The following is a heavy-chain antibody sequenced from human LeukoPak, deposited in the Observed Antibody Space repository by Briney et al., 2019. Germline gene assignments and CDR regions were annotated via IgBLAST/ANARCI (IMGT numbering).Heavy chain of an antibody. CDR1: GYTFSSYV. V-gene: IGHV1-18*01. CDR2: ISPDNVNT. CDR3: ARGPMIPQYFHY. J-gene: IGHJ1*01. D-gene: IGHD3-16*01. Sequence: GASVKVSCKGSGYTFSSYVISWVRQAPGQGLEWMGWISPDNVNTNYAQKLQGRVTMTTDTSTSTAYMELRSLRSDDTAVYYCARGPMIPQYFHYWGQGTLVTVSS.